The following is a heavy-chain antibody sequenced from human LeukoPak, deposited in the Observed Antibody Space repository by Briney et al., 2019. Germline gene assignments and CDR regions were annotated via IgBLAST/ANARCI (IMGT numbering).Heavy chain of an antibody. V-gene: IGHV4-4*07. CDR1: GGPIYSYY. CDR2: LYPGVST. J-gene: IGHJ4*02. CDR3: ARRLTTGTNDY. D-gene: IGHD1-7*01. Sequence: HPSETLSLTCTASGGPIYSYYWSWIRQTAGKGLEWIGRLYPGVSTNYNPSLKSRLTISVDTSKSQFSLRLSSVTAADTAVYYCARRLTTGTNDYWGQGTLVTVSS.